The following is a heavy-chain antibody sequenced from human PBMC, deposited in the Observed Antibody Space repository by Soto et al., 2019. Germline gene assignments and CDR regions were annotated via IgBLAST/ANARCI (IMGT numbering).Heavy chain of an antibody. CDR2: INPNGGGT. V-gene: IGHV1-2*04. D-gene: IGHD2-15*01. J-gene: IGHJ6*02. CDR3: ARVGSRYYYGMDV. CDR1: GSTFTGHY. Sequence: GASVEVASKASGSTFTGHYMHWVRQAPGQGLEWMGRINPNGGGTNYAQKFQGWVTMTRDTSISTAYMELSRLRSDDTAVYYCARVGSRYYYGMDVWGQGTTGTAP.